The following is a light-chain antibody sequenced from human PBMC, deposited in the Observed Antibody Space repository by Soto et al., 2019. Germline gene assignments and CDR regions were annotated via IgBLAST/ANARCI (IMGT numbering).Light chain of an antibody. CDR2: EVT. CDR3: NSFRVSHLYV. V-gene: IGLV2-14*01. J-gene: IGLJ1*01. CDR1: SSDVGGYNA. Sequence: SALTQPASVSGSPGQTITISCTGTSSDVGGYNAVSWYQHHPGKAPKLIIYEVTHRPSGVSDRFSASKSGNTASLTISGLQADDEADYYCNSFRVSHLYVFGTGTKATVL.